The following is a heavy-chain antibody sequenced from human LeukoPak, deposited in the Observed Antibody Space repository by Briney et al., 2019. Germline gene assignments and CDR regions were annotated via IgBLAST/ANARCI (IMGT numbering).Heavy chain of an antibody. CDR2: LSEGAGGS. J-gene: IGHJ4*02. D-gene: IGHD3-22*01. CDR3: ARERDYDSSGYYDLFDY. CDR1: GIKLSNYG. V-gene: IGHV3-23*01. Sequence: GGSLRLSCVVSGIKLSNYGMTWVRQAPGKGLECVSGLSEGAGGSIYADSVKGRFTISRDNSLNTLYLQMNSLRAEDTAVYYCARERDYDSSGYYDLFDYWGQGTLVTVSS.